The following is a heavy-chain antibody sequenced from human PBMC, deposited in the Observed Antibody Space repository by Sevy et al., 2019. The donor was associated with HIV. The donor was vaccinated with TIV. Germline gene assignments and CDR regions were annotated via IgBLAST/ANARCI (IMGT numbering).Heavy chain of an antibody. Sequence: GGSLRLYCAASGFTFSSHGMHWVRQAPDKGLEWVAIISYDGSQKYYADSIKDRFTISRDNSKNTLYLQMNVLRPEDTAIYYCAKEGMASGPRLLWFAELLYHFDFWGQGTLVTVSS. CDR1: GFTFSSHG. CDR3: AKEGMASGPRLLWFAELLYHFDF. V-gene: IGHV3-30*18. D-gene: IGHD3-10*01. J-gene: IGHJ4*02. CDR2: ISYDGSQK.